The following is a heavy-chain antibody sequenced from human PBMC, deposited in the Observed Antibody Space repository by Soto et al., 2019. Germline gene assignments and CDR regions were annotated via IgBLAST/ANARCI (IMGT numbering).Heavy chain of an antibody. Sequence: SETLSLTCAVYGGSFSGYYWNWIRQPPGKGLEWIGEINHSGSTNYNASPKSRATISVDTSKNQFSLKLSSVTAADTAVYYCARGGYCSSTSCYKYYYYGMDVWGQGTTVTVSS. D-gene: IGHD2-2*01. CDR2: INHSGST. CDR1: GGSFSGYY. V-gene: IGHV4-34*01. CDR3: ARGGYCSSTSCYKYYYYGMDV. J-gene: IGHJ6*02.